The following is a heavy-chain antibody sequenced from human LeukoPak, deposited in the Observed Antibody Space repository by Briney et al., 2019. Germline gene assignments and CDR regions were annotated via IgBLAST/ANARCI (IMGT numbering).Heavy chain of an antibody. CDR2: IGTAGDA. CDR1: GFTFSSYD. D-gene: IGHD3-22*01. CDR3: ARVFGYYDSSGYYGGGAFDI. Sequence: GGSLRLSCAASGFTFSSYDMHWVRQATGKGLEWVSAIGTAGDAYYPGSVKGRFTISRENAKNSLYLQMNSLRAEDTAVYYCARVFGYYDSSGYYGGGAFDIWGQGTMVTVSS. J-gene: IGHJ3*02. V-gene: IGHV3-13*01.